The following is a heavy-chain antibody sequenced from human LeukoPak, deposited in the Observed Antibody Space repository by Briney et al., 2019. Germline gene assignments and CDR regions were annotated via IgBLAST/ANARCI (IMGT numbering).Heavy chain of an antibody. V-gene: IGHV4-39*07. D-gene: IGHD2-2*01. Sequence: SETLSLTRTVSGGSISSGSYYWSWIRQPAGKGLEWIGSFFLKGSTYYNPSLKSRVTISVDTSKNQFSLTLSSVTAADTAVYYCARVARCTSCFDVDYWGQGTLVTVSS. CDR2: FFLKGST. J-gene: IGHJ4*02. CDR3: ARVARCTSCFDVDY. CDR1: GGSISSGSYY.